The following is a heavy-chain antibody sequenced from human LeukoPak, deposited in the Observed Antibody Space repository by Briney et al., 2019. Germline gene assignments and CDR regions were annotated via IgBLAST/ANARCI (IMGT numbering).Heavy chain of an antibody. CDR2: INPNSGGT. CDR1: GYTFTGYY. Sequence: ASVKVSCKASGYTFTGYYMHWVRQAPGQGLEWMGWINPNSGGTNYAQKFQGRVTMTRDTSISTAYMELSRLRSDDTAVYYCASSPRGVHYYYYYMDVWGKGTTVTVSS. J-gene: IGHJ6*03. V-gene: IGHV1-2*02. D-gene: IGHD3-10*01. CDR3: ASSPRGVHYYYYYMDV.